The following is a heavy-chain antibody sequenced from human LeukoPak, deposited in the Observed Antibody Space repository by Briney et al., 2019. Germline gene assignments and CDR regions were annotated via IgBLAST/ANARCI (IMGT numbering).Heavy chain of an antibody. V-gene: IGHV1-24*01. D-gene: IGHD3-22*01. CDR3: ATFLPYYYDSSGSIDY. Sequence: GALVKVSCKVSGYTLTELSMHWVRQAPGKGLEWMGGFDPEDGETIYAQKFQGRVTMTEDTSTDTAYMELSSLRSEDTAVYYCATFLPYYYDSSGSIDYWGQGTLVTVSS. CDR1: GYTLTELS. J-gene: IGHJ4*02. CDR2: FDPEDGET.